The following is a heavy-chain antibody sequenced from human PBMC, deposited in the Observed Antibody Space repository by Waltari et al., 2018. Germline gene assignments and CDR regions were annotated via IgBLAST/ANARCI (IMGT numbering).Heavy chain of an antibody. CDR1: GSTFTEYY. Sequence: EVHLVQSGAEVKRPGATVKIPCKASGSTFTEYYLHWVRQAPGKGLEWMGHVDPEDGETEISDKFQGRVAMTADTSTETAYIEVRSLTSDDMAVYYCATKMSDQWLREWGQGTMVTVSS. CDR2: VDPEDGET. CDR3: ATKMSDQWLRE. V-gene: IGHV1-69-2*01. J-gene: IGHJ1*01. D-gene: IGHD6-19*01.